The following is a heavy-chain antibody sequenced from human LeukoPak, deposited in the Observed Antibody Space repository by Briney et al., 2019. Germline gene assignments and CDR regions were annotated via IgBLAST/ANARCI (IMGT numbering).Heavy chain of an antibody. CDR1: GGSFSGYY. CDR3: ARIRGRRWLVLAFDI. V-gene: IGHV4-34*01. D-gene: IGHD6-19*01. J-gene: IGHJ3*02. CDR2: INHSRSN. Sequence: SETLSLTCAVYGGSFSGYYWSWIRQPPGKGLEWIGDINHSRSNNYNSSVKIRVTISIATSKNQFSLKLSTVTAAAAAVYYCARIRGRRWLVLAFDIWGQGTMVTVSS.